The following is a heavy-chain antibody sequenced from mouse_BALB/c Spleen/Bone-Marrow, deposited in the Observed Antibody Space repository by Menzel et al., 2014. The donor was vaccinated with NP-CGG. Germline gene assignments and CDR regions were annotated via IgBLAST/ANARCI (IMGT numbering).Heavy chain of an antibody. Sequence: EVQLVESGGGLVQPGGSLGLSCTTSGFTFTDYYMSWVRQPPGKALEWLAFIRNKAYGYTTEYSASVRGRFTISRDNSQSILYLQMNTLRAEDSATYYCARFPTDYWGQGTSVTVSS. CDR1: GFTFTDYY. CDR2: IRNKAYGYTT. J-gene: IGHJ4*01. CDR3: ARFPTDY. V-gene: IGHV7-3*02.